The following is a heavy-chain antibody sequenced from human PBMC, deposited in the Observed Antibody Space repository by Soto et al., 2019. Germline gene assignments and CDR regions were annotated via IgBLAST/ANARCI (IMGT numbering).Heavy chain of an antibody. CDR1: GFTLGTYV. CDR2: ISGSGGST. Sequence: EVQLLESGGGLVQPGGSLSLSCAASGFTLGTYVMTWVRQAPGKGLEWVSAISGSGGSTNYADPVKGRFTISRDHTKNTRYLQMNSLRVEDTAVYYCAKDRKGSYCSGGTCYSFDYWGQGTLVTVPS. J-gene: IGHJ4*02. V-gene: IGHV3-23*01. CDR3: AKDRKGSYCSGGTCYSFDY. D-gene: IGHD2-15*01.